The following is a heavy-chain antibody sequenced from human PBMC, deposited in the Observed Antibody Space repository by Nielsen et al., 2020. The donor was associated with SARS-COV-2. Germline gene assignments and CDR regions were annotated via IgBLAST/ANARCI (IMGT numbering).Heavy chain of an antibody. CDR3: TKGALRTAPGW. D-gene: IGHD5-24*01. V-gene: IGHV4-61*03. CDR2: ISYSGAT. J-gene: IGHJ4*02. Sequence: SETLSLTCTVSGGSISSSSYYCGWMRQPPGKGLEWIGSISYSGATDYNPSLKSRVTISKDTSENRFSLIVTSPTAADTAVYYCTKGALRTAPGWWGQGTLVTVSS. CDR1: GGSISSSSYY.